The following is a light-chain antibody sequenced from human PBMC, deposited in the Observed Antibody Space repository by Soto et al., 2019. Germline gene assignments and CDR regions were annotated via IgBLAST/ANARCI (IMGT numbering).Light chain of an antibody. CDR3: SSYTSSSTLYV. Sequence: QSVLTQPASVSGSPGQSITISCTGTSSDVGGYNYVSWYQQHPGKAPKLMIYDVSNRPSGVSNRFSGSKSGNTAPLTISGLQAGDEADYYCSSYTSSSTLYVFGTGTKVTVL. J-gene: IGLJ1*01. V-gene: IGLV2-14*01. CDR2: DVS. CDR1: SSDVGGYNY.